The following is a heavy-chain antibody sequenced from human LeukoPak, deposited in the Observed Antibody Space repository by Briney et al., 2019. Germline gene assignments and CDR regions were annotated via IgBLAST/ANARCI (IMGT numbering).Heavy chain of an antibody. Sequence: QPGGSLRLSRAASGFRFNSYGMTWVRLAPGKGLEWVSAISAGGDRTYYADPVKGRFTISRDNSNNTLYLQMNSLRAEDTALYFCAKDRIIVIPGPYSWLDSWGQGALVTVSS. J-gene: IGHJ5*01. CDR1: GFRFNSYG. CDR2: ISAGGDRT. D-gene: IGHD1-26*01. V-gene: IGHV3-23*01. CDR3: AKDRIIVIPGPYSWLDS.